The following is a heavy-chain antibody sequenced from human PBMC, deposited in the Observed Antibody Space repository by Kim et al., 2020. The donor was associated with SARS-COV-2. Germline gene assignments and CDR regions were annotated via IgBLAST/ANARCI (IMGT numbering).Heavy chain of an antibody. V-gene: IGHV4-31*02. Sequence: SLQSRVTISVDTSKNQFSLKLSSVTAADTAVYYCARDPRFGELSAHAFDIWGQGTMVTVSS. D-gene: IGHD3-10*01. CDR3: ARDPRFGELSAHAFDI. J-gene: IGHJ3*02.